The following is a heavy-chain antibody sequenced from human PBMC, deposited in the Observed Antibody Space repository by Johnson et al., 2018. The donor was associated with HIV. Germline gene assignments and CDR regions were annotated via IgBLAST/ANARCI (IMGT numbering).Heavy chain of an antibody. J-gene: IGHJ3*02. V-gene: IGHV3-66*01. D-gene: IGHD7-27*01. CDR2: ISFGGRT. CDR1: GFSVSTSY. Sequence: VQLVESGGDLVQPGGSLRLSCAASGFSVSTSYMTWVRQAPGKGLAWVSSISFGGRTYYADTVKGRVSISRDTSKNTLDLQLNSLRAEDTAVYYCAKSTRGNWGSCFDIWGQGTMVTVSS. CDR3: AKSTRGNWGSCFDI.